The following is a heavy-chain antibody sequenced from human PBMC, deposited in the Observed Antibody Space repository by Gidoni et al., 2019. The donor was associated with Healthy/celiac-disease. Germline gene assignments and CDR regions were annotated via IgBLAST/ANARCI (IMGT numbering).Heavy chain of an antibody. Sequence: QVQLVQSGAEVKKPGASVKLSCKASGYTFTSYAMSWVRQAPGQGLEWMGWISAYNGNTNYAQKLQGRVTMTTDTSTSTAYMELRSLRSDDTAVYYCARTVIGGSGYYATSMDVWGQGTTVTVSS. V-gene: IGHV1-18*04. D-gene: IGHD3-22*01. CDR2: ISAYNGNT. CDR3: ARTVIGGSGYYATSMDV. CDR1: GYTFTSYA. J-gene: IGHJ6*02.